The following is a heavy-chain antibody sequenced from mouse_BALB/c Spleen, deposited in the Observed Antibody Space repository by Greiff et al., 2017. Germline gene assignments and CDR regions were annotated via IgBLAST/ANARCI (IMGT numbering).Heavy chain of an antibody. CDR1: GFTFSSYA. CDR3: ARQELSWDY. V-gene: IGHV5-9-3*01. J-gene: IGHJ4*01. CDR2: ISSGGSYT. Sequence: EVQVVESGGGLVKPGGSLKLSCAASGFTFSSYAMSWVRQTPEKRLEWVATISSGGSYTYYPDSVKGRFTISRDNAKNTLYLQMSSLRSEDTAMYYCARQELSWDYWGQGTSVTVSS.